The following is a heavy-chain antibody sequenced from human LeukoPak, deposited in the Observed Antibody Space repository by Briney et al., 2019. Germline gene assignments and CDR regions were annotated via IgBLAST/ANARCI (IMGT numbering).Heavy chain of an antibody. CDR2: INPNSGGT. J-gene: IGHJ3*01. CDR1: GYTFTGYY. V-gene: IGHV1-2*02. D-gene: IGHD2-21*02. Sequence: ASVKVSCKASGYTFTGYYMHWVRQAPGQGLEWMGWINPNSGGTNYAQKFQGRVTMTRDTSINTAYMELSRLRSDDTAVYYCATNMAYCGGDCYPYDAFDVWGQGTMVTVSS. CDR3: ATNMAYCGGDCYPYDAFDV.